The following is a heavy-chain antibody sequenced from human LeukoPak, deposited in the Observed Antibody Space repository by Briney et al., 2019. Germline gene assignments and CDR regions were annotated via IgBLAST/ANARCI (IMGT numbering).Heavy chain of an antibody. D-gene: IGHD4-23*01. V-gene: IGHV3-43D*04. CDR2: ISWDGGST. CDR1: GFTFDDYA. CDR3: AKAGGNPEVGAFDI. Sequence: GGSLRLSCAASGFTFDDYAMHWVRQAPGKGLEWVSLISWDGGSTYYADSVKGRFTISRDNSKNSLYLQMNSLRAEDTALYYCAKAGGNPEVGAFDIWGQGTMVTVSS. J-gene: IGHJ3*02.